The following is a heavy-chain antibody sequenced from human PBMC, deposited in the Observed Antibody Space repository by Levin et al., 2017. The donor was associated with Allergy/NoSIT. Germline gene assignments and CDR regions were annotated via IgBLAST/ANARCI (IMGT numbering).Heavy chain of an antibody. CDR1: GFTFSSYA. J-gene: IGHJ4*02. Sequence: GGSLRLSCAASGFTFSSYAMHWVSQAPGKGLEWVAVISYDGSNKYYADSVKGRFTISRDNSKNTLYLQMNSLRAEDTAVYYCARGTMVRGVIQRPTLEFDYWGQGTLVTVSS. V-gene: IGHV3-30-3*01. CDR2: ISYDGSNK. D-gene: IGHD3-10*01. CDR3: ARGTMVRGVIQRPTLEFDY.